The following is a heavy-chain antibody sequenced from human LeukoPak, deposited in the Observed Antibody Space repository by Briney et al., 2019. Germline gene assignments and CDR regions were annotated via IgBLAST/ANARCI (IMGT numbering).Heavy chain of an antibody. CDR3: ASPARRGYSYGRFDY. CDR2: ISSSGSYK. Sequence: GGSLILSCAASGIIFNSYSMNWVRQAPGKGLEWVSSISSSGSYKYSADSVKGRFTISRDNARNSVFLQMNSLTAEDTAVYYCASPARRGYSYGRFDYWGQGTLVTVSS. CDR1: GIIFNSYS. V-gene: IGHV3-21*01. J-gene: IGHJ4*02. D-gene: IGHD5-18*01.